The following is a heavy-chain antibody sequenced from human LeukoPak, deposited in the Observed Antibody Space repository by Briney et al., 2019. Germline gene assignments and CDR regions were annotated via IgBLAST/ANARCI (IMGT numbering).Heavy chain of an antibody. CDR1: GYTFTGYY. CDR3: ARRLMVSGTLLY. CDR2: MNPNSGNT. V-gene: IGHV1-8*02. D-gene: IGHD2-8*01. J-gene: IGHJ4*02. Sequence: ASVKVSCKASGYTFTGYYMHWVRQATGQGLEWMGWMNPNSGNTAYAQKFQGRVTMTWNTSISTAYMELSSLRSEDTAVYYCARRLMVSGTLLYWGQGTLVTVSS.